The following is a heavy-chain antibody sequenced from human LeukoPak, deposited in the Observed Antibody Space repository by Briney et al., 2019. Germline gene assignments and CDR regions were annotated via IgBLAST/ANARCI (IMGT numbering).Heavy chain of an antibody. CDR3: AKDHVGLGVAGSRCFDY. CDR2: VSGSGGST. CDR1: GFTFNKYA. D-gene: IGHD6-19*01. Sequence: PGGSLRLSCAASGFTFNKYAMNWVRQAPGKGLEWVSGVSGSGGSTYYADSVKGRVTISRDNSKNTLYLQMNSLRAEDTAVCYCAKDHVGLGVAGSRCFDYWGQGTLVTVSS. J-gene: IGHJ4*02. V-gene: IGHV3-23*01.